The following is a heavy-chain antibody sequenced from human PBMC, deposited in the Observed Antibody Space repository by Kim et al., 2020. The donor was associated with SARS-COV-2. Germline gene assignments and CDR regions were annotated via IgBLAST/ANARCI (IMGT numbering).Heavy chain of an antibody. CDR3: AKDRGLRYFGWLLDAFDI. CDR2: IWYDGSNK. V-gene: IGHV3-33*06. Sequence: GGSLRLSCAASGFTFSFYGMHWVRQAPGKGLEWVAVIWYDGSNKYYADSVKGRFTISRDNSKNTLYLQMNSLRAEDTAVYYCAKDRGLRYFGWLLDAFDIWGQGTMVTVSS. D-gene: IGHD3-9*01. J-gene: IGHJ3*02. CDR1: GFTFSFYG.